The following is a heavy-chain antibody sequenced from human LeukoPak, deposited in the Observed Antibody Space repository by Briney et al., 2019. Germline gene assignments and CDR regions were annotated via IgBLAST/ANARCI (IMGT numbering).Heavy chain of an antibody. V-gene: IGHV3-23*01. CDR3: AKGVRSGSYVWFSY. J-gene: IGHJ4*02. Sequence: GGSLRLSCAASGFTFSSYAMSWARQAPGKGLEWVSAISGSGGSTYYADSVKGRFTTSRDNSKNTLYLQMNSLRAEDTAVYYCAKGVRSGSYVWFSYWGQGTLVTVSS. D-gene: IGHD1-26*01. CDR2: ISGSGGST. CDR1: GFTFSSYA.